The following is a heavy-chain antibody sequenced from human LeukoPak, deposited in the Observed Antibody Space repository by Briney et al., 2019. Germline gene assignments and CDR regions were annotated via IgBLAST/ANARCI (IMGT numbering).Heavy chain of an antibody. CDR1: GFTFKSYA. Sequence: GGSLRLSCTASGFTFKSYAVTWVRQAPGKGLQWVSSISGSGDGSSFADSVQGRFSMSRDNSKNTLFLHMKSLRAEDTAMYFCGRDPNGDYVGAFEFWGPGTLVTVSS. D-gene: IGHD4-17*01. V-gene: IGHV3-23*01. CDR2: ISGSGDGS. J-gene: IGHJ3*01. CDR3: GRDPNGDYVGAFEF.